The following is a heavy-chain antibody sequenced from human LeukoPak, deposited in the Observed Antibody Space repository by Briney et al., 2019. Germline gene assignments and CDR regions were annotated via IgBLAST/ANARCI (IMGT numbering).Heavy chain of an antibody. V-gene: IGHV3-21*01. CDR2: ISDSSDGT. CDR3: AELGITMIGGV. CDR1: GFTLRRSG. J-gene: IGHJ6*04. D-gene: IGHD3-10*02. Sequence: GGSLRLSCAASGFTLRRSGMNWVRQAPGKGLEWISAISDSSDGTFYADSVKGRFTISRDNAKNSLYLQMNSLRAEDTAVYYCAELGITMIGGVWGKGTTVTISS.